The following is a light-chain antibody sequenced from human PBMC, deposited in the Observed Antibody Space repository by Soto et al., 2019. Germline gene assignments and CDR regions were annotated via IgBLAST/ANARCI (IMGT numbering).Light chain of an antibody. V-gene: IGLV1-40*01. Sequence: QSVLTQPPSVSAAPGQRVTISCTGRSSNIGAGFAVHWYQQLPGAAPKLLIFVNSNRPSGVPDRFSGSKPGTSASLAITGLQAEDEADYYCQAYDSCMSGYVFGTGTKVTV. CDR2: VNS. CDR1: SSNIGAGFA. J-gene: IGLJ1*01. CDR3: QAYDSCMSGYV.